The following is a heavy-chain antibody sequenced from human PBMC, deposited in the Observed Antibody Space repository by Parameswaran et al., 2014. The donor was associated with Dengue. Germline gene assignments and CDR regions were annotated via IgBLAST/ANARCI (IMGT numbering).Heavy chain of an antibody. D-gene: IGHD5-24*01. Sequence: RWIRQPPGKGLEWIGYIYYGGSTNYNPSLKSRVTISVDTSKNQFSLKLSSVTAADTAVYYCARVEMATMPFDYWGQGTLVTVSS. CDR3: ARVEMATMPFDY. CDR2: IYYGGST. V-gene: IGHV4-59*01. J-gene: IGHJ4*02.